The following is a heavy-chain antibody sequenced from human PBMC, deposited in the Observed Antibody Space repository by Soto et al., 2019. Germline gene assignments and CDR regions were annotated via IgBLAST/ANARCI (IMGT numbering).Heavy chain of an antibody. J-gene: IGHJ4*02. Sequence: EVQLMESGGGLVQPGGSLRLSCAASGFIFSDYYMDWVRQVPGKGLEWVGRTRNKVNSFSAEYAASVKGRFSIYRDASKDSMYLQMNSLKSDDTAVYYSARDTGGSYDYWGQGALVSVSS. CDR2: TRNKVNSFSA. CDR1: GFIFSDYY. D-gene: IGHD3-16*01. CDR3: ARDTGGSYDY. V-gene: IGHV3-72*01.